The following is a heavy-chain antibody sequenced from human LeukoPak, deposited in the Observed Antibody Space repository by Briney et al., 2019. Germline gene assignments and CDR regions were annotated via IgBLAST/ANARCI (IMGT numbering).Heavy chain of an antibody. Sequence: SQTLSPTCAISGDSVSSNSASWNWIRQSPSRGLEWLGRTYYRSKWYIEYAVSVKSRIIINPDTSKNQFSLQLNSVTPEDTAVYFCARAQGYLDLWGRGTLVTVS. CDR1: GDSVSSNSAS. CDR3: ARAQGYLDL. J-gene: IGHJ2*01. V-gene: IGHV6-1*01. CDR2: TYYRSKWYI.